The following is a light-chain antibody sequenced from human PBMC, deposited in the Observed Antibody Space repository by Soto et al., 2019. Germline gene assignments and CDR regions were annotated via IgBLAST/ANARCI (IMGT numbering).Light chain of an antibody. CDR2: EVS. V-gene: IGLV2-11*01. Sequence: QSAVTQPASVSGSPGQSMTISCTGTSSDVGGYNYVSWYQQQSGKAPKLMIHEVSNRPSGVPDRFSGSKSGNTASLTISGLHADDEADYYCCSFAGGYIYVFGAGTKVTVL. CDR1: SSDVGGYNY. J-gene: IGLJ1*01. CDR3: CSFAGGYIYV.